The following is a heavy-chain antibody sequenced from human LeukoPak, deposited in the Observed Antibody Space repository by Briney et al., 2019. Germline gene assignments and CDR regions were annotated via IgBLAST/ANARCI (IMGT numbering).Heavy chain of an antibody. V-gene: IGHV3-30-3*01. CDR2: ISYDGSNK. D-gene: IGHD5-18*01. J-gene: IGHJ4*02. Sequence: GGSLRLSCAASGFTFSSYAMHWVRQAPGKGLEWVAVISYDGSNKYYADSVKGRFTISRDNSKNTLYLQMNSLRAGDTAVYYCARDVGSDTAMVNWGQGTLVTVSS. CDR3: ARDVGSDTAMVN. CDR1: GFTFSSYA.